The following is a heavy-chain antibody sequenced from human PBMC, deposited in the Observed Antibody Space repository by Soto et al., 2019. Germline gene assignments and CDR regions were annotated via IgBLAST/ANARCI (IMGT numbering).Heavy chain of an antibody. V-gene: IGHV3-21*01. J-gene: IGHJ3*02. CDR3: ARDLRKGAFDI. CDR1: GFTFSTYS. Sequence: PGGSLRLSCTASGFTFSTYSMNWVRKAPGKGLEWVSYISIGSTSKYYADSLKGRFTISRDNAKNSVYLQMNSLRAEDTAVYYCARDLRKGAFDIWGQGTMVTVSS. CDR2: ISIGSTSK. D-gene: IGHD3-16*01.